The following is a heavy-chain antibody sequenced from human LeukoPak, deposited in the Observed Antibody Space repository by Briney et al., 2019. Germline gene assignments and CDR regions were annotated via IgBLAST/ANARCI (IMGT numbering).Heavy chain of an antibody. J-gene: IGHJ5*02. CDR1: GGSISNYY. D-gene: IGHD2-21*01. CDR2: IYYSGST. Sequence: PSETLSLTCTVSGGSISNYYWSWIRQPPGTGLEWIGYIYYSGSTNYNPSLKSRVTISIDTSKNQFTLKLSSVTAADTAVYYCARSGYYHGGVCNWWFDPWGQGTLVTVSS. CDR3: ARSGYYHGGVCNWWFDP. V-gene: IGHV4-59*01.